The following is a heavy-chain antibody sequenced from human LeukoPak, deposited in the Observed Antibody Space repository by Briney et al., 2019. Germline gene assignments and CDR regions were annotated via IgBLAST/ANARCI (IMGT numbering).Heavy chain of an antibody. V-gene: IGHV4-34*01. CDR2: INHSGST. J-gene: IGHJ5*02. Sequence: MSSETLSLTCAVYGGSFSGYYWSWIRQPPGKGLEWIGEINHSGSTNYNPSLKSRVTISVDTSKNQFSLKLSSVTAADTAVYYCARLPPTLRFLHPAWGQGTLVTVSS. CDR1: GGSFSGYY. CDR3: ARLPPTLRFLHPA. D-gene: IGHD3-3*01.